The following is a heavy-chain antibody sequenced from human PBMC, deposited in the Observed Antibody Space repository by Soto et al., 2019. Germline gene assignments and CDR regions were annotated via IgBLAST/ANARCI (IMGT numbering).Heavy chain of an antibody. V-gene: IGHV3-30*18. CDR1: GFTFDSHG. Sequence: ESGGGAVQPGRSLRLSCAASGFTFDSHGMHWVRQAPGKGLEWVAVISSDGNNKYYADYVKGRFTISRDNFNNILYLQMSSLRAEDTAVYYCAKDLLPNTVTTCGSWGQGTLVTVSS. D-gene: IGHD4-17*01. J-gene: IGHJ5*02. CDR2: ISSDGNNK. CDR3: AKDLLPNTVTTCGS.